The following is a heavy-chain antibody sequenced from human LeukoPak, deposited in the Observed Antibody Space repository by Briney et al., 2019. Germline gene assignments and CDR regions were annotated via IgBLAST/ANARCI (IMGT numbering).Heavy chain of an antibody. CDR1: GDSISGVSSDSSSNHY. CDR3: ARHDSGKPFDY. Sequence: PSETLSLTCSVSGDSISGVSSDSSSNHYWSWVRQPPGKGLKWIAYISDSGTTNYNPSLKSRVTISVDTSKNQFSLKLSSVTAADTAVYYCARHDSGKPFDYWGQGTLVTVSS. V-gene: IGHV4-61*01. D-gene: IGHD6-25*01. CDR2: ISDSGTT. J-gene: IGHJ4*02.